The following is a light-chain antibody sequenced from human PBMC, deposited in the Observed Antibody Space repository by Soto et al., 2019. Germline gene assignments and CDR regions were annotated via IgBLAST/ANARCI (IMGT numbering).Light chain of an antibody. CDR1: QSISSY. Sequence: DIQMTQSPSSLSASVGVRVTITCRASQSISSYLNWYQQKPGKAPKLLIYAASSLQSGVPSRFSGSGSGTDFTLTISSLQPEDFATYYCQQSYRTWTFGQGTKVEIK. CDR2: AAS. V-gene: IGKV1-39*01. CDR3: QQSYRTWT. J-gene: IGKJ1*01.